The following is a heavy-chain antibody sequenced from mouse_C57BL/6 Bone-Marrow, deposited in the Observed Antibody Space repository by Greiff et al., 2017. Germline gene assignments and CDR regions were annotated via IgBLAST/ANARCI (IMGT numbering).Heavy chain of an antibody. Sequence: VQLQQSGAELVRPGASVKLSCTASGFNIKDDYMHWVKQRPEQGLEWIGWIDPENGDTEYASKFQGKATITADTSSNTAYLQLSSLTSEDTAVYYCTPYYFGSEAYWCQGTLVTVSA. V-gene: IGHV14-4*01. CDR2: IDPENGDT. D-gene: IGHD1-1*01. CDR3: TPYYFGSEAY. J-gene: IGHJ3*01. CDR1: GFNIKDDY.